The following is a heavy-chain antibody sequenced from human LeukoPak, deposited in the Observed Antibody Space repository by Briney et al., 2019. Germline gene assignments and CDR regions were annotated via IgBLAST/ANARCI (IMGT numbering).Heavy chain of an antibody. D-gene: IGHD6-6*01. V-gene: IGHV3-30*18. J-gene: IGHJ3*02. CDR2: ISHDGSNN. CDR1: GFTFSNYG. Sequence: PGRSLRLSCAASGFTFSNYGMHWVRQAPGKGLEWVVVISHDGSNNNYADSVKGRFTISRDNSKNTLYLQMNSLRAEDTAVYYCAKDVPAIAARHDAFDIWGQGTMVTVSS. CDR3: AKDVPAIAARHDAFDI.